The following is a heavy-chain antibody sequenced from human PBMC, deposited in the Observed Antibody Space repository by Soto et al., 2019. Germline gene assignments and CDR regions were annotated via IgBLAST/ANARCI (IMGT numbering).Heavy chain of an antibody. Sequence: SVKVSCKVSGYTLTELSMHWVRQAPGQGLEWMGGIIPIFGTANYAQKFQGRVTITADESTSTAYMELSSLRSEDTAVYYCARGGEYSYGYRDWFDPWDQGTLVTVSS. CDR3: ARGGEYSYGYRDWFDP. D-gene: IGHD5-18*01. CDR2: IIPIFGTA. CDR1: GYTLTELS. V-gene: IGHV1-69*13. J-gene: IGHJ5*02.